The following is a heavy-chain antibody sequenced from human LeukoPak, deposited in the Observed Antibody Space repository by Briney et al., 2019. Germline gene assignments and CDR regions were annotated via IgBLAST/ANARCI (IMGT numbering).Heavy chain of an antibody. D-gene: IGHD3-3*01. CDR2: ISYDGSNK. CDR1: GFTFSSYG. V-gene: IGHV3-30*18. CDR3: AKDSSRRASVLRFLEWSPHYYYYGMDV. J-gene: IGHJ6*02. Sequence: PGRSLRLSCAASGFTFSSYGMHWVRQAPGKGLEWVAVISYDGSNKYYADSVKGRFTISRDNSKNTLYLQMNSLRAEDTAVYYCAKDSSRRASVLRFLEWSPHYYYYGMDVWGQGTTVTVSS.